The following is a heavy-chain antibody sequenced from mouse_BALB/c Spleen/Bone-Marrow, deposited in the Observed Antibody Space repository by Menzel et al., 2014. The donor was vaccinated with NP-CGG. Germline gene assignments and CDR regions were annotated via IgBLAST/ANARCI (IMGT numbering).Heavy chain of an antibody. CDR2: ISDGGSYT. CDR3: ARVLRPHYYAMDY. Sequence: EVKVVESGGGLVKPGGSLKLSCAASGFTVSDYYMYWVRQTPEKRLEWVATISDGGSYTYYPDSVKGRFTISRDNAKNNLYLQVSSLKSEDTAMYYCARVLRPHYYAMDYWGQGTSVTVSS. V-gene: IGHV5-4*02. CDR1: GFTVSDYY. D-gene: IGHD1-2*01. J-gene: IGHJ4*01.